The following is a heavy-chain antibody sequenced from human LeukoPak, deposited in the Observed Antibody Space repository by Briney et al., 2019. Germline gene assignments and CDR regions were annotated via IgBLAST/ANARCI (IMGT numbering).Heavy chain of an antibody. V-gene: IGHV3-64*01. D-gene: IGHD2-2*01. CDR2: ISSNGGST. J-gene: IGHJ4*02. Sequence: GGSLRLSCAASGFTFSSYGMHWVRQAPGKGLEYVSAISSNGGSTYYANSVKGRFTISRDNSKNTLYLQMGSLRAEDMAVYYCAREAVPAALDYWGQGTLVTVSS. CDR3: AREAVPAALDY. CDR1: GFTFSSYG.